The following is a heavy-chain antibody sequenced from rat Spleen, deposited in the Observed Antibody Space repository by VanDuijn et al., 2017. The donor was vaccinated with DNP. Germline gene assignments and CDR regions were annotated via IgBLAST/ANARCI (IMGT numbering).Heavy chain of an antibody. CDR3: ARWPGYNPPYAMDA. D-gene: IGHD1-4*01. V-gene: IGHV5-7*01. CDR2: ILYDGSNT. J-gene: IGHJ4*01. CDR1: GFTFRDYN. Sequence: EVQLVESGGGLVQPGRSLKVSCEVSGFTFRDYNMAWVRQAPKKGLEWVTTILYDGSNTYYRDSVKGRFIISRDNARGTLYLQMDSLRSEDTATYYCARWPGYNPPYAMDAWGQGTSVTVSS.